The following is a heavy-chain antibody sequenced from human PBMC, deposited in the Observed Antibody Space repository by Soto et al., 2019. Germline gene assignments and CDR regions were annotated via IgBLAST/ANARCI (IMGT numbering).Heavy chain of an antibody. D-gene: IGHD6-6*01. CDR3: ARVVAARVARYYYMDV. CDR1: GGSFSGYY. J-gene: IGHJ6*03. V-gene: IGHV4-34*01. CDR2: INHSGST. Sequence: SETLSLTCAVYGGSFSGYYWSWIRQPPGKGLEWIGEINHSGSTNYNPSLKSRVTISVDTSKNQFSLKLSSVTAADTAVYYCARVVAARVARYYYMDVWGKGTAVTVSS.